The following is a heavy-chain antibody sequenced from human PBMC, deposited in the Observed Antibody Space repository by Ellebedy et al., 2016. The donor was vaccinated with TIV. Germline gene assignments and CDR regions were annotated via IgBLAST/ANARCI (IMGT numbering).Heavy chain of an antibody. J-gene: IGHJ6*02. V-gene: IGHV3-30-3*01. CDR1: GFTFSSFA. CDR3: ARNDAMDV. Sequence: GESLKISCAASGFTFSSFAMSWVRQAPGKGLEWVAVMSKDRTKEFYVDSVKGRFTISEDFSKSTLYLQMNSLRPEDTAVYYCARNDAMDVWGQGTTVTVSS. CDR2: MSKDRTKE.